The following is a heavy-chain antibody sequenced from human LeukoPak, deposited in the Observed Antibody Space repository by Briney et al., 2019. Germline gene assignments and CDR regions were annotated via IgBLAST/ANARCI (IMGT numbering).Heavy chain of an antibody. CDR3: AATGGDY. V-gene: IGHV3-72*01. CDR2: TRNKANSYTT. Sequence: GGSLRLSCAASGFTFSDHYMDWVRQPPRKGLEWVGRTRNKANSYTTEYAASVKGRFTISRDDSKNSLYLQMNSLKTEDTAVYYCAATGGDYWGQGTLVTVSS. CDR1: GFTFSDHY. J-gene: IGHJ4*02. D-gene: IGHD1-26*01.